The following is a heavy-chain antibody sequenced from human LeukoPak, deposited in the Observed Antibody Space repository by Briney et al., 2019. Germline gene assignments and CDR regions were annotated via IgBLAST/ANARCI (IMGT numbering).Heavy chain of an antibody. J-gene: IGHJ1*01. V-gene: IGHV1-18*01. CDR2: ISTYNGAT. D-gene: IGHD4-17*01. Sequence: ASAKVSCNTSGYTFINHGISWVRQAPGRGLEWVGWISTYNGATQYPEKLQGRVTMTTDTSTNTVYMELRSLRSDDTAIYYCARGGDYGDFYFQHWGQGTLVTVSP. CDR1: GYTFINHG. CDR3: ARGGDYGDFYFQH.